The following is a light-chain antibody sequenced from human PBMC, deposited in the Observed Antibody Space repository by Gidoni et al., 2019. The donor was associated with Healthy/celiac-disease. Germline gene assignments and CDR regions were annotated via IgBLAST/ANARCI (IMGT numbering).Light chain of an antibody. J-gene: IGKJ3*01. CDR2: GAS. CDR3: QQYGSSPFT. Sequence: VSQSVSSSYLAWYQQKPGQAPRLLIYGASSMATGIPDRFSGSGSGTDFTLTISRLEPEDFAVYYCQQYGSSPFTFGPGTKVDIK. V-gene: IGKV3-20*01. CDR1: QSVSSSY.